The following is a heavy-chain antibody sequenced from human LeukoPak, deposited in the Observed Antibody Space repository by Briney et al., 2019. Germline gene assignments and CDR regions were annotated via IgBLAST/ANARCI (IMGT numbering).Heavy chain of an antibody. V-gene: IGHV1-69*04. CDR2: IIPILGIA. D-gene: IGHD3-16*02. CDR1: GGTFSSYA. J-gene: IGHJ6*02. Sequence: SVKVSCKASGGTFSSYAISWVRQAPGQGLEWMGRIIPILGIANYAQKFQGRVTITADKSTSTAYMELSSLRSEDTAVYYCARGKRGPNDYVWGSYPAKTGNYGMDVWGQGTTVTVSS. CDR3: ARGKRGPNDYVWGSYPAKTGNYGMDV.